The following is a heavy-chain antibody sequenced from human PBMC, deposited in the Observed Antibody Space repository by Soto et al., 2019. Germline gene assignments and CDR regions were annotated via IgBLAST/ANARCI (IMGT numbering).Heavy chain of an antibody. D-gene: IGHD6-13*01. CDR3: ARDRGGIAAAARDY. CDR1: GGSISSGDYY. Sequence: QVQLQESGPGLVKPSQTLSLTCTVSGGSISSGDYYWSLIRQPPEKGLEWIGYIYYSGSTYYNPSLKSLVTIPVDTSTSQVSMKVSSVTAADTAVYYCARDRGGIAAAARDYLGQGTLVTVSS. V-gene: IGHV4-30-4*01. CDR2: IYYSGST. J-gene: IGHJ4*02.